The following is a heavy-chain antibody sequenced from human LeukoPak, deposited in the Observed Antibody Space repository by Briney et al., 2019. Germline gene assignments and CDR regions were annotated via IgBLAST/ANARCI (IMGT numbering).Heavy chain of an antibody. D-gene: IGHD5-12*01. CDR1: GGSISSGGYY. CDR2: IYYSGST. Sequence: SETLSLTCTVSGGSISSGGYYWSWIRQHPGKGLEWIGYIYYSGSTYYNPSLKSRVTISVDTSKNQFSLKLSSVTAADTAVYYCARYERLVATRKHGDYVPVADYWGQGTLVTVSS. J-gene: IGHJ4*02. CDR3: ARYERLVATRKHGDYVPVADY. V-gene: IGHV4-31*03.